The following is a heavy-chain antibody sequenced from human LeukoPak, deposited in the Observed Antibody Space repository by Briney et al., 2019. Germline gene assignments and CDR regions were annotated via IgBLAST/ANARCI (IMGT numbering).Heavy chain of an antibody. Sequence: GGSLRLSCSASGFTFSSFAMHWVRQAPGKGLEFVSSISRSGDSTYYADSVKGRVTMSRDNSRNTLYLQMNSLRAEDTAVYYCAREGNYYDMDVWGQGTTVTVSS. J-gene: IGHJ6*02. V-gene: IGHV3-64*04. CDR1: GFTFSSFA. CDR3: AREGNYYDMDV. CDR2: ISRSGDST.